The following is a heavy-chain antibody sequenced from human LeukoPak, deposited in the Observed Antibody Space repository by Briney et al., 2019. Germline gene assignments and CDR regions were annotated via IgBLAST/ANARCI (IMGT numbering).Heavy chain of an antibody. D-gene: IGHD3-9*01. CDR1: GFTFSPYG. CDR2: IHYDGTIT. V-gene: IGHV3-30*02. CDR3: ARDPGFDILSSYYYLAFDM. Sequence: GRSLRLSCAASGFTFSPYGMHCVREAPGKGLEGVAFIHYDGTITYYADSVKGRFTISRDSSKSTLFLQMNSLGAEDTAVYYCARDPGFDILSSYYYLAFDMWGQGTTVTVSS. J-gene: IGHJ3*02.